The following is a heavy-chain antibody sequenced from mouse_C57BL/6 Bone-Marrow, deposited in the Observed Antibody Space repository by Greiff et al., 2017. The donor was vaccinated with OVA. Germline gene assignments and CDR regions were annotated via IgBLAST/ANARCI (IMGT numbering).Heavy chain of an antibody. V-gene: IGHV5-6*02. Sequence: DVMLVESGGDLVKPGGSLKLSCAASGFTFSSYGMSWVRQTPDKRLEWVATISSGGSYTYYPDSVKGRFTISRDNAKNTLYLQMSSLKSEDTAMYYCARRGLIVTFDYWGQGTTLTVSS. CDR3: ARRGLIVTFDY. CDR2: ISSGGSYT. D-gene: IGHD2-5*01. J-gene: IGHJ2*01. CDR1: GFTFSSYG.